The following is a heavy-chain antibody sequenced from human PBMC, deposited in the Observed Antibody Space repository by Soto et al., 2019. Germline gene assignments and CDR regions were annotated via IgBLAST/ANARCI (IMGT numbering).Heavy chain of an antibody. Sequence: GGSLRLSCAASGFTFSSYAMHWVRQAPGKGLEWVAVISYDGSNKYYADSVKGRFTISRDNSKNTLYLQMNSLRAEDTAVYYCARESAQGVVVVVAATRSGPFDYWGQGTLVTVSS. CDR2: ISYDGSNK. D-gene: IGHD2-15*01. CDR1: GFTFSSYA. J-gene: IGHJ4*02. CDR3: ARESAQGVVVVVAATRSGPFDY. V-gene: IGHV3-30-3*01.